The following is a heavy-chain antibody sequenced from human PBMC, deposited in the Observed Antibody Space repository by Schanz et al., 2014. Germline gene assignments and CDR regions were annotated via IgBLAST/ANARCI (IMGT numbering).Heavy chain of an antibody. D-gene: IGHD3-10*01. CDR2: MNPNSGNT. CDR3: ARAPGSVGPYHNYMDV. CDR1: GYSFTDYA. J-gene: IGHJ6*03. V-gene: IGHV1-8*02. Sequence: QVQLVQSGVEVKRPGASVRVSCKASGYSFTDYAIHWVRQAPGQGLEWMGWMNPNSGNTGYAQKFQGRVTMTRHTSISTGYMELSSLRSEDTAVYDCARAPGSVGPYHNYMDVWGKGTTVTVSS.